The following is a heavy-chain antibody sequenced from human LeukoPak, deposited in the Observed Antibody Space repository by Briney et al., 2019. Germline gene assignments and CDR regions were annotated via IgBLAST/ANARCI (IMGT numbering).Heavy chain of an antibody. CDR3: AKAGNGYYYYYGMDV. CDR1: GFPFGSEA. Sequence: GGSLRLSCAVSGFPFGSEAMSWVRQSPARGLEWVSSISPGGGTTYYADYVKGRFTISRDNSKNTLYLQMNSLRAEDTAVYYCAKAGNGYYYYYGMDVWGQGTTVTVSS. V-gene: IGHV3-23*01. D-gene: IGHD1-14*01. J-gene: IGHJ6*02. CDR2: ISPGGGTT.